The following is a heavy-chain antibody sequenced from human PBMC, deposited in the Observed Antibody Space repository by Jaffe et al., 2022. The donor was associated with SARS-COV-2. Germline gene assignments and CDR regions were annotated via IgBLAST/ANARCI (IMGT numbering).Heavy chain of an antibody. D-gene: IGHD2-2*01. J-gene: IGHJ4*02. CDR1: GFTFSSYA. Sequence: EVQLLESGGGLVQPGGSLRLSCAASGFTFSSYAMSWVRQAPGKGLEWVSAISGSGSSTYYADSVKGRFTISRDNSKNTLYLQMNSLRAEDTAVYYCAKEGDIVVVPAARRFDYWGQGTLVTVSS. CDR2: ISGSGSST. CDR3: AKEGDIVVVPAARRFDY. V-gene: IGHV3-23*01.